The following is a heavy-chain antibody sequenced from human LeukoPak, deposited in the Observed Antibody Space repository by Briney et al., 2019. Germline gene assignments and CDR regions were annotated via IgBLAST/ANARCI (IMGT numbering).Heavy chain of an antibody. J-gene: IGHJ4*02. CDR2: VFYPGHA. V-gene: IGHV4-30-2*01. D-gene: IGHD3-10*01. CDR1: GGSISCGYFP. CDR3: ARGSYGAGSHFDY. Sequence: SETLSLTCAVSGGSISCGYFPWSWIRQPPGKGLEWIGDVFYPGHASYNPSLSWRVTISVDRSKNLLSLRPSSVTAPDTAVYYCARGSYGAGSHFDYWGQGTPVTVSS.